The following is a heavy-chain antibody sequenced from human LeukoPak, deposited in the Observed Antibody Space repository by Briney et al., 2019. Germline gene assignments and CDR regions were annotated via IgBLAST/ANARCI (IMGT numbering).Heavy chain of an antibody. CDR2: IIPIFGTA. V-gene: IGHV1-69*13. CDR1: GGTFSSYA. Sequence: SVKVSCKASGGTFSSYAISWVRQAPGQGLEWMGGIIPIFGTANYAQKFQGRVTITADESTSTAYMELSSLRSEDTAVYYCARVGVDFWSGKRFYYYYYMDVWGKGTTVTVSS. D-gene: IGHD3-3*01. J-gene: IGHJ6*03. CDR3: ARVGVDFWSGKRFYYYYYMDV.